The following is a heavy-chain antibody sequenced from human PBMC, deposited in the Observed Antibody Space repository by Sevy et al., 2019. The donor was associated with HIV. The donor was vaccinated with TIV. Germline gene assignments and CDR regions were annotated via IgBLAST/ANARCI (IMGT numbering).Heavy chain of an antibody. D-gene: IGHD2-21*01. J-gene: IGHJ3*02. Sequence: GGSLRLSCAASGFTFSSYSMNWVRQAPGKGLEWVSSISSSSSYIYYADSVKGRFTISRDNAKNSLYLQMNGLRAEDTAVYYCARDQSIDAFDIWGQGTMVTVSS. V-gene: IGHV3-21*01. CDR3: ARDQSIDAFDI. CDR1: GFTFSSYS. CDR2: ISSSSSYI.